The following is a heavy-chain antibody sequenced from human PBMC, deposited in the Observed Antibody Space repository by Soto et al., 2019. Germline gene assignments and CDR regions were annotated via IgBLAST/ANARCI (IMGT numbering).Heavy chain of an antibody. CDR3: ATAISSPFSNFDY. CDR1: GFTFSTYW. CDR2: IKEDGSEE. Sequence: EVQLVQSGGDLVQPGGSLRLSCVASGFTFSTYWMTWVRQAPGMGLEWVAGIKEDGSEEVYVDSVKGRFSISRDNAKTSLYLQLNGLRAEDTAVYYCATAISSPFSNFDYWGQGSLVTVSS. J-gene: IGHJ4*02. V-gene: IGHV3-7*01. D-gene: IGHD2-2*01.